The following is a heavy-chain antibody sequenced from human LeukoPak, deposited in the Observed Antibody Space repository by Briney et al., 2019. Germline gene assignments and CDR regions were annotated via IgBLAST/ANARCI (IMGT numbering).Heavy chain of an antibody. J-gene: IGHJ4*02. CDR2: IYHSGST. CDR3: ARDRGGEGGYY. CDR1: GGSISSYY. Sequence: PSETLSLTCTVSGGSISSYYWSWIRQPPGKGLEWIGYIYHSGSTYYNPSLKSRVTISVDRSKNQFSLKLSSVTAADTAVYYCARDRGGEGGYYWGQGTLVTVSS. D-gene: IGHD2-15*01. V-gene: IGHV4-59*12.